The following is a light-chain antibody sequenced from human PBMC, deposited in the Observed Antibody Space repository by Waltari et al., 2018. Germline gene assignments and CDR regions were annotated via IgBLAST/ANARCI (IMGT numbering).Light chain of an antibody. J-gene: IGKJ1*01. V-gene: IGKV1-5*01. CDR1: EAINKW. CDR3: QQYNRFSP. CDR2: DAS. Sequence: DTQLSQFPSTLAASVGDRVTITCRDREAINKWLAWYQQKPGKAPKVLIYDASTLQSGVPSRFSGSGSGTEFTLTIDSLQPDDFATYYCQQYNRFSPFGQGTNVEVK.